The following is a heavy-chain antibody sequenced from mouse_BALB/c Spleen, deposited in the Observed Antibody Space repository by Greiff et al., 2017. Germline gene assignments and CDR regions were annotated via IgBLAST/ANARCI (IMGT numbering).Heavy chain of an antibody. CDR1: GFTFSSYG. V-gene: IGHV5-6-3*01. J-gene: IGHJ4*01. D-gene: IGHD1-1*02. Sequence: EVQLVESGGGLVQPGGSLKLSCAASGFTFSSYGMSWVRQTPDKRLELVATINSNGGSTYYPDSVKGRFTISRDNAKNTLYLQMSSLKSEDTAMYYCAREGGIRGYAMDDWGQGTSVTVSS. CDR3: AREGGIRGYAMDD. CDR2: INSNGGST.